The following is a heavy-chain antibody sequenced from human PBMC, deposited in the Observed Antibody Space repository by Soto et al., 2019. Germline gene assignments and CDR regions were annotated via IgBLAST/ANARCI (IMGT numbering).Heavy chain of an antibody. J-gene: IGHJ1*01. CDR1: GYTLTELS. Sequence: GASVKVSCKVSGYTLTELSMHWVRQAPGKGLEWMGGFDPEDGETIYAQKFQGRVTMTGDTSTDTACMELSSLRSEDTAVYYCATDLARGPIVTAEYFQHWGQGTLVTVS. V-gene: IGHV1-24*01. D-gene: IGHD3-16*02. CDR3: ATDLARGPIVTAEYFQH. CDR2: FDPEDGET.